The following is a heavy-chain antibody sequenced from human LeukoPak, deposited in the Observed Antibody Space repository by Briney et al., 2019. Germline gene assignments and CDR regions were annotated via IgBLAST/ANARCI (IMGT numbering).Heavy chain of an antibody. Sequence: GGSLRLSCAASGFTFSSYAMRWVRQAPGKGLEWVAVISYDGSNKYYADSVKGRFTISRDNSKNTLYLQMNSLRAEDTAVYYCARDRVNDYGDYLDYWGQGTLVTVSS. D-gene: IGHD4-17*01. CDR1: GFTFSSYA. CDR2: ISYDGSNK. J-gene: IGHJ4*02. CDR3: ARDRVNDYGDYLDY. V-gene: IGHV3-30*04.